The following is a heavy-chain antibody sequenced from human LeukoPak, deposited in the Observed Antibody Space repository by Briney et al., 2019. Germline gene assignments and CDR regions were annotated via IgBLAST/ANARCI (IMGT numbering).Heavy chain of an antibody. CDR1: GFTLSNYA. D-gene: IGHD3-22*01. Sequence: PGGSLRLSCAASGFTLSNYAMHWVRQAPGKGLEWVAFIRYDGSNKYYADSVKGRFTISRDNSKNTLYLQMNSLRAEDTAVYYCAKVESGYYDSSGNWGYDYWGQGTLVTVSS. J-gene: IGHJ4*02. CDR2: IRYDGSNK. V-gene: IGHV3-30*02. CDR3: AKVESGYYDSSGNWGYDY.